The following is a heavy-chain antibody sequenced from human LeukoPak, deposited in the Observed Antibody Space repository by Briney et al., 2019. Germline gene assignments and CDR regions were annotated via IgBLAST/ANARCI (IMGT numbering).Heavy chain of an antibody. CDR1: GGSFSGYY. V-gene: IGHV4-34*01. CDR2: INHSGST. D-gene: IGHD3-3*01. J-gene: IGHJ5*02. CDR3: ARKYYDFWSGRIFDP. Sequence: SETLSLTCAVYGGSFSGYYWSWIRQPPGKGLEWIGEINHSGSTNYNPSLKSRVTISVDTSKNQFSLKLSSVTAADTAVYYCARKYYDFWSGRIFDPWGQGTLVTVSS.